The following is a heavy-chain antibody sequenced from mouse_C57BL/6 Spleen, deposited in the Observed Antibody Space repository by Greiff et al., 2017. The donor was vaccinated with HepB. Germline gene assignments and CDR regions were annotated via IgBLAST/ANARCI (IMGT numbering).Heavy chain of an antibody. CDR2: INPNNGGT. CDR1: GYTFTDYY. V-gene: IGHV1-26*01. Sequence: VQLQQSGPELVKPGASVKISCKASGYTFTDYYMNWVKQSHGKSLEWIGDINPNNGGTSYNQKFKGKATLTVDKSSSTAYMELRSLTSEDSAVYYCARGGSYYGSSYWYFDVWGTGTTVTVSS. D-gene: IGHD1-1*01. CDR3: ARGGSYYGSSYWYFDV. J-gene: IGHJ1*03.